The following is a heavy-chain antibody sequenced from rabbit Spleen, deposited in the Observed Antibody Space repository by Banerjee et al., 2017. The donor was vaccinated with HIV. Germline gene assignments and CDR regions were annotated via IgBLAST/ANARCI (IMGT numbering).Heavy chain of an antibody. J-gene: IGHJ4*01. CDR3: ASAYSDVYFNV. Sequence: QQLVESGGGLVKPGASLTLTCKASGFSFSSGYYMSWVRQAPGKGLEWIGCIGTGTGTTYYASWAKGRFAISKTSSTTVTLQMTSLTAADTATYFGASAYSDVYFNVWGQGTLVTVS. V-gene: IGHV1S40*01. CDR2: IGTGTGTT. CDR1: GFSFSSGYY. D-gene: IGHD6-1*01.